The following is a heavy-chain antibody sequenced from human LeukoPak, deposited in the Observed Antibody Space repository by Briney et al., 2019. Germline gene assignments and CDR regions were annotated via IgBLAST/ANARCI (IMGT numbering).Heavy chain of an antibody. CDR1: GYSISSDYY. J-gene: IGHJ4*02. CDR2: IFHNGNT. Sequence: SETLSLTCTVSGYSISSDYYWGWIRQPPGKGLEWIGNIFHNGNTYYNPSLKSRVTMSIDTSKKQFSLKLGTATAADTAVYYCARIEDVTRGYNHAYYFDYWGQGTLVTVSS. V-gene: IGHV4-38-2*02. D-gene: IGHD5-18*01. CDR3: ARIEDVTRGYNHAYYFDY.